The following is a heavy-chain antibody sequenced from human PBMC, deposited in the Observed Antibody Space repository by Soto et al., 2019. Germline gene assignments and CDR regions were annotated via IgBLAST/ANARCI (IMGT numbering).Heavy chain of an antibody. D-gene: IGHD3-10*01. CDR3: SRENWFQDY. Sequence: GGSLRLSCAASGFTFTTYYMTWVRQAPGKGLEWVASIKNDGSEQYYVDSVKGRFTISRDNAKNSLYLQMNSLRAGDTALYYCSRENWFQDYWGQGALVTVSS. CDR2: IKNDGSEQ. CDR1: GFTFTTYY. V-gene: IGHV3-7*03. J-gene: IGHJ4*02.